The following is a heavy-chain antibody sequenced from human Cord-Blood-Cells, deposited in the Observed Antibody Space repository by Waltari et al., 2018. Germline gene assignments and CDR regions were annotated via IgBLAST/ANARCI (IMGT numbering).Heavy chain of an antibody. V-gene: IGHV4-34*01. CDR2: INHSGST. CDR1: GGSFSGYY. J-gene: IGHJ1*01. CDR3: ARSLGAPGQGSFQH. Sequence: QVQLQQWGAGLLKPSETLSLTCAVYGGSFSGYYWSWIRQPPGKGLEWIGEINHSGSTNATPSLRRRVTISVDTSKNQFSLKLSSVTAADTAVYYCARSLGAPGQGSFQHWGQGTLVTVSS. D-gene: IGHD3-16*01.